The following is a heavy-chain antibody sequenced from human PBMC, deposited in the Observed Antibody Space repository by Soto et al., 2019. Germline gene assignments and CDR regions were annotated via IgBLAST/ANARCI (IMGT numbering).Heavy chain of an antibody. CDR1: GFTFSRYG. CDR2: ISFHGRNK. V-gene: IGHV3-30*18. J-gene: IGHJ4*02. D-gene: IGHD5-18*01. CDR3: ANDPIPGVTPSPSEC. Sequence: QVQLVESGGGVVQPGRSLRLSCAASGFTFSRYGMHWVRQTPGKGLEWVALISFHGRNKYYREPVKGRFTVSRDNSKNRLYLHMNSLRSEDTAIYYCANDPIPGVTPSPSECWGQGTLVYVSS.